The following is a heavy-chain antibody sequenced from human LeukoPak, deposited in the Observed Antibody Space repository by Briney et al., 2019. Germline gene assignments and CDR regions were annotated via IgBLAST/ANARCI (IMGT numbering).Heavy chain of an antibody. V-gene: IGHV4-61*01. Sequence: SETLSLTCTVSGGSVSSGSSYWSWIRQPPGKGLEWIGNIYYSGSTNYNPSLKSRVTISVDTSKNQFSLKLRSVTAADTAVYYCARTDLGRHFDYWGQGTLVTVSS. CDR2: IYYSGST. D-gene: IGHD1-26*01. CDR1: GGSVSSGSSY. J-gene: IGHJ4*02. CDR3: ARTDLGRHFDY.